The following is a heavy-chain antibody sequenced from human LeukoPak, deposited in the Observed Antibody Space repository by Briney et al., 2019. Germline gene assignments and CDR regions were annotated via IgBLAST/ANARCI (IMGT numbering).Heavy chain of an antibody. CDR3: ARDKYYGSGSYYNLFDY. Sequence: SETLSPTCTVSGGSIRSNSHYWGWIRQPPGKGLEWIGSIYYSGSTYYNPSLKSRVAISVDTSKNQFSLKLSSVTAADTAVYYCARDKYYGSGSYYNLFDYWGQGTLVTVSS. V-gene: IGHV4-39*07. CDR2: IYYSGST. J-gene: IGHJ4*02. CDR1: GGSIRSNSHY. D-gene: IGHD3-10*01.